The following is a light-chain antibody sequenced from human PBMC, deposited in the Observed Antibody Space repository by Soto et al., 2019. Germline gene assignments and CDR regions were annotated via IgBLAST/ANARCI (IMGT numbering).Light chain of an antibody. CDR1: QSVSSN. Sequence: EIVMTQSPGTLSVSPGERATLSCRASQSVSSNLAWYQQKPGQAPRLLIYGASTRATGFPARFSGSRSGTEFTHTISSLQSEDFAIYYCQHYDNWPITFGQGTRLEIK. CDR3: QHYDNWPIT. V-gene: IGKV3-15*01. J-gene: IGKJ5*01. CDR2: GAS.